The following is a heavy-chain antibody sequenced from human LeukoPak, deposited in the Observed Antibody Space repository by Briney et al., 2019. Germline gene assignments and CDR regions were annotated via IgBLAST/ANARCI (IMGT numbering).Heavy chain of an antibody. J-gene: IGHJ4*02. CDR1: GFTFSSYA. CDR3: TRTSRGWFGNSYFDY. CDR2: VRSKAYGGTT. Sequence: AGGSLRLSCAASGFTFSSYAMTWVRQAPGKGLEWVGFVRSKAYGGTTEYAASVKGRFTISRDDSKSIAYLQMNSLKTEDTAVYYCTRTSRGWFGNSYFDYWGQGTLVTVSS. D-gene: IGHD3-10*01. V-gene: IGHV3-49*04.